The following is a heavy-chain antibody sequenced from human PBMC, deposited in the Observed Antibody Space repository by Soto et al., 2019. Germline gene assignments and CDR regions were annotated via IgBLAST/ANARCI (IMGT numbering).Heavy chain of an antibody. V-gene: IGHV1-69*01. J-gene: IGHJ6*02. Sequence: QVQLVQSGAEMRKPGSSVKVSCKASGGSIRSYAFSWVRQAPGQGLEWMGGITPNRGTPYHAQKYQGRLTISADESTSTVYMELTSLRSEDTAVYYCARDLSSSGHHYGMDVWGQGTTVTVSS. CDR2: ITPNRGTP. CDR3: ARDLSSSGHHYGMDV. CDR1: GGSIRSYA. D-gene: IGHD6-19*01.